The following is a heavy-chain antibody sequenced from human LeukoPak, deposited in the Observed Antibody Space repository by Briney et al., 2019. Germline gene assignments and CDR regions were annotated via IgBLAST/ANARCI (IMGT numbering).Heavy chain of an antibody. V-gene: IGHV4-31*03. J-gene: IGHJ5*02. CDR2: IYYSGST. CDR1: GGSISSGGYY. D-gene: IGHD3-3*01. Sequence: PSETLSLTCPVSGGSISSGGYYWSWIRQHPGKGLEWIGYIYYSGSTYYNPSLKSRVTISVDTSKNQFSLKLSSVTAADTAVYYCARASDFWSGHNWFDPWGQGTLVTVSS. CDR3: ARASDFWSGHNWFDP.